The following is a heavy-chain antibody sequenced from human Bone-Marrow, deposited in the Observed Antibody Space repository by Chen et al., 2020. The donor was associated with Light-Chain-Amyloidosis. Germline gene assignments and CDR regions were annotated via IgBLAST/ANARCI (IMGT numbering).Heavy chain of an antibody. V-gene: IGHV4-34*01. D-gene: IGHD6-6*01. CDR1: GGSFSGYY. J-gene: IGHJ4*02. CDR2: INHSGST. Sequence: QVQLQQWGAGLLKPSETLSLTCAVYGGSFSGYYWSWIRQPPGKGLEWIGEINHSGSTNYNPSLKSRVTISVDTSKNQFSLKLSSVTAADTAVYYCARGLLRIAARFDYWGQGTLVTVSS. CDR3: ARGLLRIAARFDY.